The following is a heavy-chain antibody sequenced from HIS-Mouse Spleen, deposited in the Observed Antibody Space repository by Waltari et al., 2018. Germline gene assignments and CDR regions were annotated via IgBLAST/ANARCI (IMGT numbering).Heavy chain of an antibody. CDR3: AREIPYSSSWYDWYFDL. V-gene: IGHV4-39*07. D-gene: IGHD6-13*01. CDR1: GGSISSRSYY. CDR2: IYYSGST. Sequence: QLQLQESGPGLVKPSETLSRTCTVSGGSISSRSYYRGWIRQPPGKGLEWIGSIYYSGSTYYNPSLKSRVTISVDTSKNQFSLKLSSVTAADTAVYYCAREIPYSSSWYDWYFDLWGRGTLVTVSS. J-gene: IGHJ2*01.